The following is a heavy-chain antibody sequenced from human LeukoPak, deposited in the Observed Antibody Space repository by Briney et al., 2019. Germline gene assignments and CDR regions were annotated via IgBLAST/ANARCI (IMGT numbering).Heavy chain of an antibody. CDR3: ARVQPLGSGWYHPLTGYFDY. V-gene: IGHV4-34*01. D-gene: IGHD6-19*01. Sequence: SETLSLTCAVYGGSFSGYYWSWIRQPPGKGLEWIEEINHSGSTNYNPSLKSRVTISVDTSKNQFSLKLSSVTAADTAVYYCARVQPLGSGWYHPLTGYFDYWGQGTLVTVSS. CDR1: GGSFSGYY. CDR2: INHSGST. J-gene: IGHJ4*02.